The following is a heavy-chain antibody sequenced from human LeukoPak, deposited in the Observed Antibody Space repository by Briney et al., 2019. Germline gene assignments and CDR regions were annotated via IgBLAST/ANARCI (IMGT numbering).Heavy chain of an antibody. Sequence: SGPTLVNPTQTLTLTCTFSGFSLSTGGMCVSWIRQPPGKALEWLALIDWDDDKYYSTSLKTRLTISKDTSKNQVVLTMTNMDPVDTATYYCARVLDSGYSNSRAFDIWGQGTMVTVSS. V-gene: IGHV2-70*01. CDR2: IDWDDDK. CDR1: GFSLSTGGMC. CDR3: ARVLDSGYSNSRAFDI. J-gene: IGHJ3*02. D-gene: IGHD6-13*01.